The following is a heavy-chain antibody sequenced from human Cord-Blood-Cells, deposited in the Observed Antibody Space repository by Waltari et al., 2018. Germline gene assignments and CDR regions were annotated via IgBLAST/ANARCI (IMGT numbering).Heavy chain of an antibody. V-gene: IGHV1-69*01. D-gene: IGHD2-15*01. Sequence: QVQLVQSGAEVKKPGSSVKVSCKASGGTFSSYAISWVRQAPGKGLEWMGGIIPIFGTANYAQKFQGRVTITADESTSTAYMELSSLRSEDTAVYYCASEDSGYCSGGSCYYFDYWGQGTLVTVSS. J-gene: IGHJ4*02. CDR2: IIPIFGTA. CDR1: GGTFSSYA. CDR3: ASEDSGYCSGGSCYYFDY.